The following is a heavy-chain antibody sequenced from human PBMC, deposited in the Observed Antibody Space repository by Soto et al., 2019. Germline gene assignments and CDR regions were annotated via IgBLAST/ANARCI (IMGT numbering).Heavy chain of an antibody. CDR1: GFTFSSYA. Sequence: PGGSLRLSCAASGFTFSSYAMSWVRQAPGKGLEWVSAISGSGGSTYYADSVKGRFTISRDNSKNTLYLQMNSLRAEDTAVYYCATIGYYDILTGYYSPGAFDIWGQGTMVTVSS. D-gene: IGHD3-9*01. CDR3: ATIGYYDILTGYYSPGAFDI. V-gene: IGHV3-23*01. CDR2: ISGSGGST. J-gene: IGHJ3*02.